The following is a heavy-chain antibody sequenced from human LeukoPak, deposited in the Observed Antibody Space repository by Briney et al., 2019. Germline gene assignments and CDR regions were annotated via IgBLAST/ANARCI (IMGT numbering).Heavy chain of an antibody. CDR1: GFSFSSYW. CDR2: IKQDGSER. CDR3: ARDNSYDVLSTFDY. Sequence: GGSLRLSCAASGFSFSSYWMSWVRQAPGKGLEWVANIKQDGSERFYVDSVKGRFTISRDNAKNLLYLQMNRLRAEDTAAYHCARDNSYDVLSTFDYWGQGSLVTVSS. D-gene: IGHD2/OR15-2a*01. J-gene: IGHJ4*02. V-gene: IGHV3-7*01.